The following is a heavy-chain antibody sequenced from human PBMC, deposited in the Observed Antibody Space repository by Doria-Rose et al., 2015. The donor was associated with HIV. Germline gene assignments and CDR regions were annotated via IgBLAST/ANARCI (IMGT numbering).Heavy chain of an antibody. Sequence: QVQLQESGPGLVKPSETLSLTCTVSGGSVASGTPYWDWIRPTPGKGLEWIGTISYSGTTYYNPSLRGRVTISLHTSKNQYSLKLISVTAADTGVYYCAKQAANWFDPWGQGTLVTVSS. D-gene: IGHD6-25*01. CDR1: GGSVASGTPY. CDR2: ISYSGTT. V-gene: IGHV4-39*01. CDR3: AKQAANWFDP. J-gene: IGHJ5*02.